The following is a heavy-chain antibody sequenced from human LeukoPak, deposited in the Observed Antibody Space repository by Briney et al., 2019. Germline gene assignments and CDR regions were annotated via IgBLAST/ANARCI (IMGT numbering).Heavy chain of an antibody. CDR3: AALYCSSTSCYRDAFDI. CDR1: GFTFTSSA. V-gene: IGHV1-58*01. CDR2: IVVGSGNT. J-gene: IGHJ3*02. D-gene: IGHD2-2*01. Sequence: GTSVKVSCKASGFTFTSSAVQWVRQARGQRLEWIGRIVVGSGNTNYAQKFQERVTITRDMSTSTAYMELSSLRSEDTAVYYCAALYCSSTSCYRDAFDIWGQGTMVTVSS.